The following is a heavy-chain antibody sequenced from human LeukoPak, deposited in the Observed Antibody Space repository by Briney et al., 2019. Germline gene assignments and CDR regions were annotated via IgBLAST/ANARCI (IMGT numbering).Heavy chain of an antibody. D-gene: IGHD6-13*01. V-gene: IGHV4-31*03. CDR3: ARGGAAAGNFVY. J-gene: IGHJ4*02. Sequence: SETLSLTCTVSGGSISSGGYYWSWIRQHPGKGLEWIGYIYYSGSTSYNPSLKSRVTISVDTSKNQFSLKLSSVTAADTAVYYCARGGAAAGNFVYWGQGTLVSVSS. CDR1: GGSISSGGYY. CDR2: IYYSGST.